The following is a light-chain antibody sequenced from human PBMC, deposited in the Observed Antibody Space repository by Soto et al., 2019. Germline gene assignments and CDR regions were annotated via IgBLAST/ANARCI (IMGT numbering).Light chain of an antibody. V-gene: IGLV3-1*01. J-gene: IGLJ2*01. CDR3: QAWDSSSVV. CDR2: QDS. Sequence: SYELTQPPSVSVSPGQTASITCSGDKLGDKYACWYQQKPGQSPVLVIYQDSKRPSGIPERFSGSNSGNTATLTRSGTQAMDEADYYCQAWDSSSVVFGGGTQLTVL. CDR1: KLGDKY.